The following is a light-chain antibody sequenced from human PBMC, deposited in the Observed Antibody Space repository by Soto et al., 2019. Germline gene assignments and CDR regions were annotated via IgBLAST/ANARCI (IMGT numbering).Light chain of an antibody. CDR2: GNN. CDR3: AAWDDSLNGHVV. Sequence: QSVLTQPPSASGTPGQRVTISCSGSRSNIGSGAVNWYQHLPGTAPKLLIYGNNQRPSGVPDRFSGSKSGTSGSLGISGLQSEDEAHYYCAAWDDSLNGHVVFGGGTKLTVL. V-gene: IGLV1-44*01. J-gene: IGLJ2*01. CDR1: RSNIGSGA.